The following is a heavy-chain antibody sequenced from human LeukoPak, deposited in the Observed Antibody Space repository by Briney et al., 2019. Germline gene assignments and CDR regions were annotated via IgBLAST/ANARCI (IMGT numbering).Heavy chain of an antibody. Sequence: SETLSLTCTVSGGSISSYYWSWIRQPPGKGLEWIGYIYYSGSTNYNPSLKSRVTISVDTSKNQFSLKLSSVTAADTAVYYCARARYSSSWCDWGQGTLVTVSS. CDR3: ARARYSSSWCD. D-gene: IGHD6-13*01. CDR2: IYYSGST. J-gene: IGHJ4*02. V-gene: IGHV4-59*01. CDR1: GGSISSYY.